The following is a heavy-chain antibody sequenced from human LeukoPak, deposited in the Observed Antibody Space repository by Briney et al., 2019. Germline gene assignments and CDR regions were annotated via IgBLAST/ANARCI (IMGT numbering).Heavy chain of an antibody. Sequence: GRSLRLSCAASGFTFSSYGRHWVRQAPGKGLEWVAVISYDGSNKYYADSVKGRFTISRDNSKNTLYLRMNSLRAEDTAVYYCARGEDPNDILTGSDYWGQGTLVTVSS. CDR1: GFTFSSYG. CDR3: ARGEDPNDILTGSDY. D-gene: IGHD3-9*01. V-gene: IGHV3-30*03. J-gene: IGHJ4*02. CDR2: ISYDGSNK.